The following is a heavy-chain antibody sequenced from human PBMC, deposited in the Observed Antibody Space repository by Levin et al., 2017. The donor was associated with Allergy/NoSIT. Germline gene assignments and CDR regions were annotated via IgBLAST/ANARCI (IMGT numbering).Heavy chain of an antibody. V-gene: IGHV3-48*01. CDR2: IIGHSTTI. Sequence: GGSLRLSCVASGFDFSTYSMNWVRQAPGKGLEWISYIIGHSTTIYYADSVKGRFTVSRDNAKRSLYLQMDNLRVEDTAVYYCARDRSNFDPWGQGSLVTVCS. CDR1: GFDFSTYS. J-gene: IGHJ5*02. CDR3: ARDRSNFDP.